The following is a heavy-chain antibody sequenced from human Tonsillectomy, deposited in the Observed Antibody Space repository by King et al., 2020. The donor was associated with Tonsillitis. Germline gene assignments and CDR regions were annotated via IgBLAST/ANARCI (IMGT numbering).Heavy chain of an antibody. CDR3: ANLYYYDSSGNAFDI. V-gene: IGHV3-23*04. Sequence: VQLVESGGGLVQPGGSLRLSCAASGFTFSIYAMSWVRQAPGKGLEWVSTISDSGGSTYYADSVKGRFTISRENPKNTLSLQMNSLRAEDTAVYYCANLYYYDSSGNAFDIWGQGTMVTVSS. J-gene: IGHJ3*02. CDR1: GFTFSIYA. D-gene: IGHD3-22*01. CDR2: ISDSGGST.